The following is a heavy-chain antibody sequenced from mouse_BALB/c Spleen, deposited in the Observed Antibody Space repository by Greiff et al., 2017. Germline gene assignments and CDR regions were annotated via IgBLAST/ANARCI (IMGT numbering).Heavy chain of an antibody. CDR1: GYTFTSYW. D-gene: IGHD2-10*02. V-gene: IGHV1-7*01. J-gene: IGHJ4*01. Sequence: VQLQQSGAELAKPGASVKMSCKASGYTFTSYWMHWVKQRPGQGLEWIGYINPSTGYTEYNQKFKDKATLTADKSSSTAYMQLSSLTSEDSAVYYCARWGYGNFYYYAMDYWGQGTSVTVSS. CDR3: ARWGYGNFYYYAMDY. CDR2: INPSTGYT.